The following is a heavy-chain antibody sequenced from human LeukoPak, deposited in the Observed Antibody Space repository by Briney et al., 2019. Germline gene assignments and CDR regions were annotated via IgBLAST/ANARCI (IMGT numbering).Heavy chain of an antibody. Sequence: GSIYHSGTTYYNSSLKRRVTISVDTSKNQFSLNLNSVPAADTAVYYCVRGVATVVNRFDYWGQGTLVTVSS. V-gene: IGHV4-38-2*02. CDR3: VRGVATVVNRFDY. J-gene: IGHJ4*02. CDR2: IYHSGTT. D-gene: IGHD5-12*01.